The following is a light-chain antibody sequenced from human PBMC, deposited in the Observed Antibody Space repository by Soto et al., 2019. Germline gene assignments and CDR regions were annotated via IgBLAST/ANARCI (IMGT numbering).Light chain of an antibody. CDR2: HAS. Sequence: DIQMTQSPPTLSASVGDRVTITCRASQSISGWLAWYQQKPGKAPKVMIYHASNLESGVPSRFSGSGSGTEFTLTISGLQPDDSATYYCQQYKSDRTFCQGTKVEIK. J-gene: IGKJ1*01. V-gene: IGKV1-5*01. CDR1: QSISGW. CDR3: QQYKSDRT.